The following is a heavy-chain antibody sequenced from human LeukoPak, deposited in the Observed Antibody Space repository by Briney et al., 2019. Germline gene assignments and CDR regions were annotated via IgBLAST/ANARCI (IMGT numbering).Heavy chain of an antibody. J-gene: IGHJ4*02. CDR1: GFTFSSYW. CDR2: ISSSSSTI. CDR3: ARDSRNYLDY. V-gene: IGHV3-48*01. Sequence: PGGSLRLSCAASGFTFSSYWMSWVRQAPGKGLEWVSYISSSSSTIYYADSVKGRFTISRDNAKNSLYLQMNSLRAEDTAVYYCARDSRNYLDYWGQGTLVTVSS.